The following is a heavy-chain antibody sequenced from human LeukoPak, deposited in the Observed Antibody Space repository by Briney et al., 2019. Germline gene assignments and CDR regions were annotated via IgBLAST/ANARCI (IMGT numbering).Heavy chain of an antibody. CDR1: GFTFSRYS. CDR2: ISTKSDYI. J-gene: IGHJ4*02. CDR3: VLASYSSTWYLDS. V-gene: IGHV3-21*01. D-gene: IGHD6-13*01. Sequence: GGSLRLPCEVSGFTFSRYSMNWVRQAPGKGLEWVSAISTKSDYIYYGDSVKGRFTVSRDDPKNSLYLQMNSLRAEDTALYYCVLASYSSTWYLDSWGQGTLVTVSS.